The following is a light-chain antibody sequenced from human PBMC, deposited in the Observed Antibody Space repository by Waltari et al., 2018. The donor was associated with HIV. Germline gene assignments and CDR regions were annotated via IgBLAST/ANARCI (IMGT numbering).Light chain of an antibody. CDR1: RSNIGSNY. V-gene: IGLV1-44*01. CDR3: AVWDDSLSEYV. J-gene: IGLJ1*01. CDR2: RND. Sequence: QSVLPQPPSASGTPGHRVTITCSGSRSNIGSNYVNWYKNLPETSPRLLIFRNDQRPSGVPDRFSASKSGTSASLAISGLQSEDEAEYYCAVWDDSLSEYVFGPGTRVTVL.